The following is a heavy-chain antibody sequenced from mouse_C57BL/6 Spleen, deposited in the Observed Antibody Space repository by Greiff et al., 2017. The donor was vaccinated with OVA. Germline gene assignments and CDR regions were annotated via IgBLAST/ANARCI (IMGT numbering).Heavy chain of an antibody. Sequence: VQLQQPGAELVKPGASVKMSCKASGYTFTSYWITWVKQRPGQGLEWIGDIYPGSGSTNYNEKFKSKATLTVDTSSSTAYMQLSSLTSEDSAVYYCAREGGLLLYFDYWGQGTTLTVSS. D-gene: IGHD1-1*01. CDR1: GYTFTSYW. CDR2: IYPGSGST. V-gene: IGHV1-55*01. J-gene: IGHJ2*01. CDR3: AREGGLLLYFDY.